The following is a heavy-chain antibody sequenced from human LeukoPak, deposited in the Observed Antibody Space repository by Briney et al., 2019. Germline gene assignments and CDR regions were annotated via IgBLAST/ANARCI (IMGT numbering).Heavy chain of an antibody. V-gene: IGHV1-46*01. CDR2: INPSGGST. D-gene: IGHD1-14*01. Sequence: ASVKVSCKASGYTFTSYYMHWVRQAPGQGLEWMGIINPSGGSTSYAQKFQGRVTMTRDTSTSTVYMGLNSLRSEDTAVYYCARDRNSGDGLDYWGQGTLVTVSS. CDR3: ARDRNSGDGLDY. CDR1: GYTFTSYY. J-gene: IGHJ4*02.